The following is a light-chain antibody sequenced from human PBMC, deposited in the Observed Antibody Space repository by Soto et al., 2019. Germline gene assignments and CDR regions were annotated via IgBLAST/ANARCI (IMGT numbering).Light chain of an antibody. Sequence: DIQLTQSPSTLSASVGDRVTLTWRASQSLNTRLAWYQQRPGKAPKLLIYDASTLESGVPSRFSGGGSGTEFTLTINNLQPDDLATYICQQYKSYSTFGRGTKVDIK. CDR3: QQYKSYST. CDR2: DAS. V-gene: IGKV1-5*01. J-gene: IGKJ1*01. CDR1: QSLNTR.